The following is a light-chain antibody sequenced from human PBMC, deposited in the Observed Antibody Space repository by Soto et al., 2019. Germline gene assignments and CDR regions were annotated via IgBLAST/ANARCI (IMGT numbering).Light chain of an antibody. CDR1: QGISSF. CDR2: AAS. Sequence: DIQLTQSPSFLSASVGDRVTITCRASQGISSFLAWYQQKPGKAPKLLIYAASTLQSGVPSRFSGSGSGTEFTLPISSLQPEDFAPYYCQQLNTYPSITFGQGTRLEIK. V-gene: IGKV1-9*01. J-gene: IGKJ5*01. CDR3: QQLNTYPSIT.